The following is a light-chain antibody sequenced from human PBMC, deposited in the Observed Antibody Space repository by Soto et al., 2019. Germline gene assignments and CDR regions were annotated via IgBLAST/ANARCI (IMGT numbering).Light chain of an antibody. CDR1: SSNIGNNY. CDR3: GTWDSSLSVSHV. V-gene: IGLV1-51*02. J-gene: IGLJ1*01. Sequence: QSVLTQPPSVSAAPGQKVTISCSGSSSNIGNNYVSWYQQLPGTAPKLLIYENNKRPSGIPDRFSGSKSGTSATLGITGLQTGDEADYYCGTWDSSLSVSHVFGTGT. CDR2: ENN.